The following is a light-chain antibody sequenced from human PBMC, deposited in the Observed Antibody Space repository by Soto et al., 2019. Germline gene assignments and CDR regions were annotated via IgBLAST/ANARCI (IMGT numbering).Light chain of an antibody. CDR3: QQYDISPRT. CDR1: QSLNRNY. V-gene: IGKV3-20*01. CDR2: GAS. J-gene: IGKJ1*01. Sequence: EAVLTQSPDTLSLSPGERATLSCRASQSLNRNYLAWYQQKPGQAPRLLISGASSRATGIPDRFSGSGSGTDFTLTISRLEPEDFAVYYCQQYDISPRTFGQGTKVEIK.